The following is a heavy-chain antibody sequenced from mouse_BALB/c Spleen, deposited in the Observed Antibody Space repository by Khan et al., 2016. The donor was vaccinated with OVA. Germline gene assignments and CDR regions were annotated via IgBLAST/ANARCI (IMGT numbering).Heavy chain of an antibody. CDR1: GYTFTNYG. CDR2: INTYTGEP. CDR3: SRPPYVSYVMVY. Sequence: QIQLVQSGPELKKPGETVKISCKTSGYTFTNYGMNWVKQAPGKGLKWMGWINTYTGEPTYADDFKGRFAFSLETYASTAYLQINNLKNEDTASYFVSRPPYVSYVMVYWGQGTSVTVSS. V-gene: IGHV9-3-1*01. D-gene: IGHD1-1*01. J-gene: IGHJ4*01.